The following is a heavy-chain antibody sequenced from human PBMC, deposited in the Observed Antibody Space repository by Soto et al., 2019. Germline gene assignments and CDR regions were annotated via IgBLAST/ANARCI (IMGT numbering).Heavy chain of an antibody. V-gene: IGHV1-18*01. Sequence: EASVKVSCKASGYTFISYAVSWVRQAPGQGLEWMGRISAYNGNTNYAQKFQGRVTMTTDTSTSTAYMELRSLRSDDTAVYYCAKVRGSSGWSVSVWDVWGQGTTVTVSS. J-gene: IGHJ6*02. D-gene: IGHD5-12*01. CDR2: ISAYNGNT. CDR1: GYTFISYA. CDR3: AKVRGSSGWSVSVWDV.